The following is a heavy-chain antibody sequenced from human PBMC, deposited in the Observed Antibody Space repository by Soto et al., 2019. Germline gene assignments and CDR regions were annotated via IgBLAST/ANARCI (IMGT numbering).Heavy chain of an antibody. CDR2: IWYDGSNK. D-gene: IGHD2-15*01. Sequence: QVQLVESGGGVVQPGRSLRLSCAASGFTFSSYGMHWVRQAPGKGLEWVAVIWYDGSNKYYADSVKGRFTISRDNSKNTLYLQMKSLRAEDTAVYYCARAGLVVAAYYFDYWGQGTLVTVSS. J-gene: IGHJ4*02. V-gene: IGHV3-33*01. CDR3: ARAGLVVAAYYFDY. CDR1: GFTFSSYG.